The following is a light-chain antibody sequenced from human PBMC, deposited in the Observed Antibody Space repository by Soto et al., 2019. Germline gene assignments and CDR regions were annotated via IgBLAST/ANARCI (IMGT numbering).Light chain of an antibody. Sequence: EIVLTQSPGTLSLSPGERATLSCRASQSVSSTYLAWYQQKPGQAPGLLLYGASNRATGIPARFSGSGSGTDFTLTISRLEPEDFAVYYCQLYGNYPPGYTFGPGTRLEIK. CDR2: GAS. CDR1: QSVSSTY. V-gene: IGKV3-20*01. CDR3: QLYGNYPPGYT. J-gene: IGKJ2*01.